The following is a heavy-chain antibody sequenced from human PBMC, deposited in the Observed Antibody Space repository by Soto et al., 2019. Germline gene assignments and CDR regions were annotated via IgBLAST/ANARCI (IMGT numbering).Heavy chain of an antibody. CDR3: ARDWNCTTTRCQNCFDP. CDR2: ISGNTGKT. Sequence: QVQLVQSGAEVTEPGASVKVSCKASGYTFISYGVSWVRQAPGQGLEWMGWISGNTGKTNYAQKLQGRVIMTTDTSTSTAYMELKSLTSDDTAVYYCARDWNCTTTRCQNCFDPWGQGTLVTVSS. J-gene: IGHJ5*02. CDR1: GYTFISYG. V-gene: IGHV1-18*01. D-gene: IGHD2-2*01.